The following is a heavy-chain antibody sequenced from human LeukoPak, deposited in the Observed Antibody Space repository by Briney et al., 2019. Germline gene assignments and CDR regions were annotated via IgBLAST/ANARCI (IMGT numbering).Heavy chain of an antibody. J-gene: IGHJ5*02. Sequence: ASVKVSCKASGYTFTSYGISWVRQAPGQGLEWMGWISAYNGNTNYAQKLQGRVTMTTDTSTSTAYMELRSLRSDDTAVYHCARVPPGANWFDPWGQGTLVTVSS. V-gene: IGHV1-18*04. CDR1: GYTFTSYG. D-gene: IGHD3-10*01. CDR2: ISAYNGNT. CDR3: ARVPPGANWFDP.